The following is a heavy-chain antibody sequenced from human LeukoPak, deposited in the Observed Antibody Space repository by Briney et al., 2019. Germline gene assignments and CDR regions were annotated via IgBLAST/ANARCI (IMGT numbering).Heavy chain of an antibody. J-gene: IGHJ4*02. Sequence: GASVKVSCKGSGGTFSRYAISWVGRAPGQGLEWMGRIIPIFGTTIYAQKFQGRLTFTADESTSTAYMELSSLGSEDTAIYYCASGPGSYYKFEKWGQGTLVAVSS. CDR2: IIPIFGTT. CDR3: ASGPGSYYKFEK. D-gene: IGHD3-10*01. CDR1: GGTFSRYA. V-gene: IGHV1-69*13.